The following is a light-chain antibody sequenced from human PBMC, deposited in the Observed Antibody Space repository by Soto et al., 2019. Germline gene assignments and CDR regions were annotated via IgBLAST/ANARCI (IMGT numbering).Light chain of an antibody. Sequence: DIVMTQTPLSLPVTPGEPASMSCRSSQSILDSDDGYIYLDWYLQKPGQSPQLLIYTLSSRASGVLDRFNGSGSGNDFTLKIRSVEAEDVGVYYCMQRREFPWRLGQGTKVEIK. CDR1: QSILDSDDGYIY. CDR2: TLS. V-gene: IGKV2-40*01. J-gene: IGKJ1*01. CDR3: MQRREFPWR.